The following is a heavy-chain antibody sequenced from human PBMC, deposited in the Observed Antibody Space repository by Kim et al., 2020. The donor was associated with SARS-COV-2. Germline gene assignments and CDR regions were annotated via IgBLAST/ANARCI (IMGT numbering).Heavy chain of an antibody. CDR1: GGSFSDYY. D-gene: IGHD5-18*01. Sequence: SETLSLTCVVYGGSFSDYYWSWIRQLPGMWLEWIGEINHSGNTNYNPSLKSRVTISVDTSKKQFSLKLSSVTAADTAVYYCASLEGYRYGMDVWGQGTTVSVSS. CDR3: ASLEGYRYGMDV. V-gene: IGHV4-34*01. J-gene: IGHJ6*02. CDR2: INHSGNT.